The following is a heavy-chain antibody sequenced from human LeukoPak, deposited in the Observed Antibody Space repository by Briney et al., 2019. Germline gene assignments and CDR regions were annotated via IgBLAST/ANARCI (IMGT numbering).Heavy chain of an antibody. J-gene: IGHJ4*02. Sequence: GESLKISCRGSGYTFTYYWIAWVRQRPGKGLELMGIIYPGDSGTTYSPSFQGQVTMSADESVNTAYLQWTSLKATDIAVYYCARLRGSTTETLDFWGQGTLVTVSS. CDR1: GYTFTYYW. V-gene: IGHV5-51*01. CDR3: ARLRGSTTETLDF. D-gene: IGHD5-12*01. CDR2: IYPGDSGT.